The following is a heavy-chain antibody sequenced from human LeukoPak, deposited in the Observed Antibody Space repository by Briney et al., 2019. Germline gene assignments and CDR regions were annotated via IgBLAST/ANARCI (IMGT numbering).Heavy chain of an antibody. CDR1: GGSFSGYY. Sequence: SETLSLTCAVYGGSFSGYYWSWIRQPPGNGLEWIGEINHSGSTNYNPSLKSRVTISVDTSKNQFSLKLSSVTAADTAVYYCARRVSRYYYYSSGHYYWGQGTLVTVSS. CDR2: INHSGST. D-gene: IGHD3-22*01. V-gene: IGHV4-34*01. CDR3: ARRVSRYYYYSSGHYY. J-gene: IGHJ4*02.